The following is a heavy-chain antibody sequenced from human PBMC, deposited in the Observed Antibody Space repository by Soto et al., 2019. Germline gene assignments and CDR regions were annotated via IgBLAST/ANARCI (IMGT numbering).Heavy chain of an antibody. D-gene: IGHD2-15*01. Sequence: PAGSPRLSCAASGFPVNTYDMHWVRQDTGKGLDWVSAIGAADDPYYSGSVKGRFTISRENAKNSLYLQMNSLRAEDTAVYYCARAYSGRLPRRADYYFAMDVWGQGNTVTVSS. V-gene: IGHV3-13*05. CDR2: IGAADDP. J-gene: IGHJ6*01. CDR1: GFPVNTYD. CDR3: ARAYSGRLPRRADYYFAMDV.